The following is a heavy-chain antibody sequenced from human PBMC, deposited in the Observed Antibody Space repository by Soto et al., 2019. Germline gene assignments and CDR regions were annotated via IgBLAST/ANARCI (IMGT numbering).Heavy chain of an antibody. V-gene: IGHV4-30-4*01. CDR2: IYYSGST. Sequence: PSETLSLTSTVSGGSIGGGGGYWRWIRQPPGKGLEWIGYIYYSGSTYYNPSLKSRVTISVDTSKKSLYLEINSLRAEDTAVYYCARNCGRCYSGFDSWGQGTLVTVSS. D-gene: IGHD2-15*01. CDR1: GGSIGGGGGY. CDR3: ARNCGRCYSGFDS. J-gene: IGHJ4*02.